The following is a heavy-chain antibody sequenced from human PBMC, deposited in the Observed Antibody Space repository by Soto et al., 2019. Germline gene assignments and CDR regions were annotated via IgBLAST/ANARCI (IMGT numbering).Heavy chain of an antibody. CDR1: GGSISSYY. CDR2: IYYSGST. D-gene: IGHD4-17*01. Sequence: SETLSLTCTVSGGSISSYYWSWIRQPPGKGLEWIGYIYYSGSTNYNPSLKSRVTISVDTSKNQFSLKLSSVTAADTAVYSCARLSGDQYDYWGQGTLVTVSS. V-gene: IGHV4-59*08. J-gene: IGHJ4*02. CDR3: ARLSGDQYDY.